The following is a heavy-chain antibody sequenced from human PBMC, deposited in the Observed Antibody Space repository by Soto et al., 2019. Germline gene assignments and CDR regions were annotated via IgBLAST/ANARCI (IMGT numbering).Heavy chain of an antibody. V-gene: IGHV3-15*01. J-gene: IGHJ6*02. D-gene: IGHD2-2*01. CDR3: TTPSHLGYCSSTSCQPFYYYYGMDV. CDR2: IKSKTDGGTT. Sequence: GGSLRLSCAASGFPFSNYALTWGRQAPGKGLEWVGRIKSKTDGGTTDYAAPVKGRFTISRDDSKNTLYLQMNSLKTEDTAVYYCTTPSHLGYCSSTSCQPFYYYYGMDVWGQGTTVTVSS. CDR1: GFPFSNYA.